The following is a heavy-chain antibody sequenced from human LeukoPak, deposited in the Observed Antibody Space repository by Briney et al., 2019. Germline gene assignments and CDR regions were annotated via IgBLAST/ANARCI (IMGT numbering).Heavy chain of an antibody. V-gene: IGHV4-59*01. CDR1: GVSISSYY. CDR3: AKTYYDILTGDDWYFDL. D-gene: IGHD3-9*01. CDR2: IYYSGNT. J-gene: IGHJ2*01. Sequence: SETLSLTCTVSGVSISSYYWSWIRQPPGKGLEWIGFIYYSGNTNYNPSLKSRVTISVDTSKNQFSLKLSSVTAADTAVYYCAKTYYDILTGDDWYFDLWGRGTLVTVSS.